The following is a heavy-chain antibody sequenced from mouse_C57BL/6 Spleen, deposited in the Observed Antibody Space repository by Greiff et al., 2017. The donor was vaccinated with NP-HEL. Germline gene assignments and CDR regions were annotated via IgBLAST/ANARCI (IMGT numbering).Heavy chain of an antibody. CDR1: GYTFTNYW. Sequence: QVQLQQSGAELVRPGTSVKMSCKASGYTFTNYWIGWAKQRPGHGLEWIGDIYPGGGYTNYNEKFKGKATLTADKSSSTAYMQFSSLTSEDSAIYYCARSGTGTKGLVGYYFDYWGQGTTLTVSS. CDR2: IYPGGGYT. J-gene: IGHJ2*01. V-gene: IGHV1-63*01. D-gene: IGHD4-1*01. CDR3: ARSGTGTKGLVGYYFDY.